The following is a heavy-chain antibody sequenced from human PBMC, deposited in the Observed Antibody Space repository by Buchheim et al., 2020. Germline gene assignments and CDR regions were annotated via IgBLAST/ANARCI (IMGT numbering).Heavy chain of an antibody. CDR2: ISYDGSNK. CDR1: GFTFSSYA. D-gene: IGHD6-19*01. CDR3: ARESVAVAYYFDY. J-gene: IGHJ4*02. V-gene: IGHV3-30*04. Sequence: QVQLVESGGGVVQPGRSLRLSCAASGFTFSSYAMHWVRQAPGKGLEWVAVISYDGSNKYYADSVKGRFTISRDNSKNTPSLQMNSLRAEDTAVYYCARESVAVAYYFDYWGQGTL.